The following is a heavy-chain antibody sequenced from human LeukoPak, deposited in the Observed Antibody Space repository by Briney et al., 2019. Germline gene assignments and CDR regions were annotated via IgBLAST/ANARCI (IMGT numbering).Heavy chain of an antibody. V-gene: IGHV4-39*01. CDR1: GGSIGSSTYY. Sequence: SETLSLTCTVSGGSIGSSTYYWGWIRQPPGKGLEWIGSIYYSGSTYYNPSLKSRVTISVDTSKNQFSLRLSSVTAADTAVYYCARHLMGYCSSTSCYSAYYFDYWGQGTLVTVSS. D-gene: IGHD2-2*02. J-gene: IGHJ4*02. CDR3: ARHLMGYCSSTSCYSAYYFDY. CDR2: IYYSGST.